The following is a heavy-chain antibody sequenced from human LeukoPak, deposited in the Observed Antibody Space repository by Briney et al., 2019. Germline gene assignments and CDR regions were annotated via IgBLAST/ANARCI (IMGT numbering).Heavy chain of an antibody. V-gene: IGHV3-48*03. D-gene: IGHD6-13*01. J-gene: IGHJ6*02. CDR2: ISSSGSTI. CDR1: GFTFSSYE. Sequence: GGSLRLSCAASGFTFSSYEKNWVRQAPGKGLEWVSHISSSGSTIYYADSVKGRFTISRENAKKSLFLQMNSLRAEDTAVYYCARELKQLVLKNDYYYGMDVWGQGTTVTVSS. CDR3: ARELKQLVLKNDYYYGMDV.